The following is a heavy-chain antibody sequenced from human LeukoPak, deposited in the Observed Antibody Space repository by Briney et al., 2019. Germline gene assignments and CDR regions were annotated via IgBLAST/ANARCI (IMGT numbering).Heavy chain of an antibody. J-gene: IGHJ4*02. D-gene: IGHD5-12*01. CDR3: VRDGGTTGYDLLDY. CDR2: INQDGSEK. Sequence: GGSLRLSCAASGFTFRSYWMSWVRQAPGKGLEWVANINQDGSEKYHVDSVKGRFTISRDNAKNSVYLQMNSLTAEDTAVYYCVRDGGTTGYDLLDYWDQGTLLTVSS. V-gene: IGHV3-7*01. CDR1: GFTFRSYW.